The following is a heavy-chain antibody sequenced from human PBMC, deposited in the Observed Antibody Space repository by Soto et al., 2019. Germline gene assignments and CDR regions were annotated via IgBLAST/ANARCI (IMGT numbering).Heavy chain of an antibody. CDR3: AITVGGGYYFDS. V-gene: IGHV1-3*01. Sequence: ASVKVSCKASEYTFKTYAIHWVRQAPGQRLEWMGWINPGNGDTKYSQSFQGRVTFSRDTSASTLYMELSSLRSEDTAVYYCAITVGGGYYFDSWG. CDR1: EYTFKTYA. D-gene: IGHD1-26*01. CDR2: INPGNGDT. J-gene: IGHJ4*01.